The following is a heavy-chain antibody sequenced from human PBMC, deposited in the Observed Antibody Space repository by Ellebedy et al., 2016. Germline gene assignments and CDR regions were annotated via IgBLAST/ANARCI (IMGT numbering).Heavy chain of an antibody. Sequence: SETLSLTXTVSGASISSSSYTWGWIRQPPGKGLEWIASISDRGTTYYNPSLKSRATISLDTSKNQFSLRLNSLTAADTAIYYCARELRWFEEPRYDHWGQGTQVIVSS. J-gene: IGHJ4*02. CDR1: GASISSSSYT. D-gene: IGHD3-10*01. V-gene: IGHV4-39*07. CDR3: ARELRWFEEPRYDH. CDR2: ISDRGTT.